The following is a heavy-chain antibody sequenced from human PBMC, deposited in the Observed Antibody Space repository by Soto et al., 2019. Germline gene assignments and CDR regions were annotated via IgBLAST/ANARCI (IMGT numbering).Heavy chain of an antibody. D-gene: IGHD3-3*01. CDR1: GFTFSNYA. CDR3: ARDPKSAEWLLSYYYYGMDV. CDR2: LSGSGGST. J-gene: IGHJ6*02. V-gene: IGHV3-23*01. Sequence: GGSLRLSCAASGFTFSNYAMTWVRQTPGKGLEWVSALSGSGGSTYYADSVKGRFTISRDNSKNTLYLQMNSLRAEDTAVYYCARDPKSAEWLLSYYYYGMDVWGQGTTVTVSS.